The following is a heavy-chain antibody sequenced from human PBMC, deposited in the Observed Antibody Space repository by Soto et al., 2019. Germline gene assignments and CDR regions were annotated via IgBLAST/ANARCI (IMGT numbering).Heavy chain of an antibody. CDR3: ARDRYYHDNSGYHPQFDS. J-gene: IGHJ4*02. D-gene: IGHD3-22*01. V-gene: IGHV1-69*01. Sequence: QVQLVQSGAEVKKPGSSVTVSCKASGDALTGYTISWVRQARGHGLEWMGGIIPPYGTTNYAQKFQGRVRMTADESTTTVYMELSSLRSEDTAMYFCARDRYYHDNSGYHPQFDSWGQGTLVTVSS. CDR1: GDALTGYT. CDR2: IIPPYGTT.